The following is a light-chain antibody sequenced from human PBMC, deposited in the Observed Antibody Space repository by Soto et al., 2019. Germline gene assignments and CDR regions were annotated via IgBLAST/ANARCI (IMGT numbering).Light chain of an antibody. CDR1: GSDIAGYNY. CDR3: QSYDSSLSGPYYV. J-gene: IGLJ1*01. Sequence: QSALTQPASVSGSLGQSITISCTGTGSDIAGYNYISWYQQLPGKAPKLLIYGNSNRPSGVPDRFSGSKSGTSASLAITGLQAEDEADYYCQSYDSSLSGPYYVFGTGTKLTVL. CDR2: GNS. V-gene: IGLV2-14*03.